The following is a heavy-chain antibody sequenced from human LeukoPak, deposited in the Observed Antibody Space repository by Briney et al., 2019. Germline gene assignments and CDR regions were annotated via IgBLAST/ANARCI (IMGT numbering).Heavy chain of an antibody. CDR1: GYTLTSYG. V-gene: IGHV1-18*01. D-gene: IGHD2-2*01. Sequence: ASVKVSCKASGYTLTSYGISWVRQAPGQELEWMGWISAYNGNTNYAQKLQGRVTMTPDTSTSTAYMELRRLRSDDTAVYYCARGGSICSSTSCYRPFDYWGQGTLVTVSS. CDR3: ARGGSICSSTSCYRPFDY. CDR2: ISAYNGNT. J-gene: IGHJ4*02.